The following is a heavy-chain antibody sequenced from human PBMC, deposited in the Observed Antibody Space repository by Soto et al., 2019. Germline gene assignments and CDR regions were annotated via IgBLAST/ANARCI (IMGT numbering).Heavy chain of an antibody. V-gene: IGHV5-51*01. D-gene: IGHD2-15*01. CDR2: IYPGDSET. CDR1: GYSFSSYW. J-gene: IGHJ3*02. CDR3: ARVVDTDNDTFDS. Sequence: PGESLKISGKGSGYSFSSYWIGWVRQMPVKGLEWMGIIYPGDSETRYSPSFRGQVTISADKSITTAYLEWSSLKASDTAMYYCARVVDTDNDTFDSRGRGTTVTVAS.